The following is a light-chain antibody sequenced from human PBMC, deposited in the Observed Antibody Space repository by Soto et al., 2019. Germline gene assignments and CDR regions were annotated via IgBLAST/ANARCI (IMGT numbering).Light chain of an antibody. CDR2: EVS. V-gene: IGLV2-14*01. Sequence: QSVLTQPASVSGSPGQSITISCTRTSSDVGGYKFVSWYQQHPGTAPKLMIYEVSNRPSGVSSRFSGSKSGNTASLTISGLQAEDEADYFCGSYTGSIYVFGNGTKVTVL. CDR3: GSYTGSIYV. CDR1: SSDVGGYKF. J-gene: IGLJ1*01.